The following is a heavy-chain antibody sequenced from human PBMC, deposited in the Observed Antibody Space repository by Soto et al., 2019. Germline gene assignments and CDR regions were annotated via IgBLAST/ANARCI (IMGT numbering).Heavy chain of an antibody. CDR1: GFTFDDYA. V-gene: IGHV3-9*01. J-gene: IGHJ4*02. CDR2: ISWNSGSI. Sequence: GGSLRLSCAASGFTFDDYAMHWVRQAPGKGLEWVSGISWNSGSIGYADSVKGRFTYSRDNAKNSLYLQMNSLRAEDTALYYCAKGGDILTGYYTPFDYWGQGTLVTVSS. CDR3: AKGGDILTGYYTPFDY. D-gene: IGHD3-9*01.